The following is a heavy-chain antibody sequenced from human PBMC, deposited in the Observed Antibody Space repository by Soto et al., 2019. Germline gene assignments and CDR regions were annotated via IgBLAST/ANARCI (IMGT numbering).Heavy chain of an antibody. Sequence: HVTLKESGPVLVKPTETLTLTCTVSGFSLSNGKVGVSWIRQPPGKALEWLAHIFSNDEKSYRTSLKSRLTISQDPPKSQVVLTMTNVDPVDTATYYCARILFGRSVAGGYFYMDVWGKGTTVTVSS. D-gene: IGHD6-19*01. V-gene: IGHV2-26*01. CDR3: ARILFGRSVAGGYFYMDV. CDR1: GFSLSNGKVG. CDR2: IFSNDEK. J-gene: IGHJ6*03.